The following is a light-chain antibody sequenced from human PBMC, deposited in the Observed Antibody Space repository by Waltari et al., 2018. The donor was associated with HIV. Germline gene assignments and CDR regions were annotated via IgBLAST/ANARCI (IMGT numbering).Light chain of an antibody. J-gene: IGKJ5*01. V-gene: IGKV1-39*01. CDR3: QQTYSVSIT. CDR1: QHIKTF. CDR2: GVS. Sequence: IQLTQSPSSLSASLGDKVTITGRASQHIKTFLNWYQVRPGKAPRVLVYGVSSLPTGVPSRFTGDGSGSDFTLTINNLQPEDFASYFCQQTYSVSITFGPGTRLEI.